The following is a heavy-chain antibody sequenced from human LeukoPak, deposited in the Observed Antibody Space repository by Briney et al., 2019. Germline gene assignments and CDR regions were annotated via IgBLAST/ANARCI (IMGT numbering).Heavy chain of an antibody. D-gene: IGHD3-22*01. CDR3: DYYYDSSGYPGG. J-gene: IGHJ3*01. Sequence: PGGSLRLSCAASGFTFSSYAMSWVRQAPGKGLEWVSAISGSGGSTYYADSVKGRFTISRDNTKNTLYLQMNSLRAEGTAVYYCDYYYDSSGYPGGWGKGTMVTVSS. CDR1: GFTFSSYA. CDR2: ISGSGGST. V-gene: IGHV3-23*01.